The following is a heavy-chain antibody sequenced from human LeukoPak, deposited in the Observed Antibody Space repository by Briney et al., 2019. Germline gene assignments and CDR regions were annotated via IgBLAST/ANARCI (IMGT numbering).Heavy chain of an antibody. CDR2: VGYDGTDK. V-gene: IGHV3-30*02. J-gene: IGHJ4*02. CDR1: GFTFSYYG. Sequence: GGSLRLSCAASGFTFSYYGMHWVRQAPGKGLEWVTFVGYDGTDKYYADSVKGRFTISRDNSKNTLSLHMNSLRAEDTAVYYCARDLTYNSWYYFDSWGQGTLVTVSS. CDR3: ARDLTYNSWYYFDS. D-gene: IGHD6-13*01.